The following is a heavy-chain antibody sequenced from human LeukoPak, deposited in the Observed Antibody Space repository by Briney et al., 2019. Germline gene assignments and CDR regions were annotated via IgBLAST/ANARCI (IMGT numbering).Heavy chain of an antibody. CDR2: IRSKAYGGTT. V-gene: IGHV3-49*04. Sequence: GGSLRLSCTASGFTFGDYAMSWVRQAPGKGLEWVGFIRSKAYGGTTEYAASVKGRFTISRDDSKSIAYLQMNSLKTEDTAVYYCTSIKGHAWGQGTLVTVSS. CDR1: GFTFGDYA. D-gene: IGHD1-14*01. CDR3: TSIKGHA. J-gene: IGHJ5*02.